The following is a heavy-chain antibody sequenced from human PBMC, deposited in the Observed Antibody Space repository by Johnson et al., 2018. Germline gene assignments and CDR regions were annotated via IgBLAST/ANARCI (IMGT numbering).Heavy chain of an antibody. D-gene: IGHD4-23*01. CDR1: GFTFSSYA. V-gene: IGHV3-30-3*01. CDR2: ISYDGSNK. J-gene: IGHJ3*02. Sequence: QVQLQESGGGVVQPGRSLRLSCAASGFTFSSYAMHWVRQAPGKGLEWVAVISYDGSNKYYADSVKGRFTISRDNSKNTLYLQMNSLRAEDTAVYYCARDVGRWNDAFDIWGQGTMVTVS. CDR3: ARDVGRWNDAFDI.